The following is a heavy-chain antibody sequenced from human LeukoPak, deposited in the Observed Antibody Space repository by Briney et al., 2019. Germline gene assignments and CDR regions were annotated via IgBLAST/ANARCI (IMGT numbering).Heavy chain of an antibody. CDR1: GGSISSYY. Sequence: PSETLSLTCTVSGGSISSYYWSWIRQPPGKGLEWIGYIYYSGSTNYNPSLKSRVTISVDTSKNQFSLKLSSVTAADTAVYYCGRGDDSRGWYQLYWYFDLWGRGTLVTVSS. CDR3: GRGDDSRGWYQLYWYFDL. J-gene: IGHJ2*01. V-gene: IGHV4-59*01. CDR2: IYYSGST. D-gene: IGHD6-19*01.